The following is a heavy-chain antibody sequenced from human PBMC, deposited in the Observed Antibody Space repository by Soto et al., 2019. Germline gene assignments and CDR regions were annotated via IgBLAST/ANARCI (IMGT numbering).Heavy chain of an antibody. J-gene: IGHJ4*02. CDR2: IWYDGSNK. CDR1: GFTFSSYG. D-gene: IGHD3-16*01. CDR3: ARGPDYPFQYYFDY. V-gene: IGHV3-33*01. Sequence: PGGSLRLSCAASGFTFSSYGMHWVRQAPGKGLEWVAVIWYDGSNKYYADSVKGRFTISRDNPKNTLYLQMNSLRAEDTAVYYCARGPDYPFQYYFDYWGQGTLVTVSS.